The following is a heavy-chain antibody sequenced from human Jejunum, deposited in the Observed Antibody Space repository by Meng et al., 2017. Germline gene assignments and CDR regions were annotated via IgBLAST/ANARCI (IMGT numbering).Heavy chain of an antibody. Sequence: GESLKISCAASGLTFSSYEMNWVRQAPGKGLEWVSYISSSGSTIYYADSVKGRFTISRDNAKNSLYLQMNSLRAEDTAVYYCARPRAGYYFDYWGQGTLVTVSS. J-gene: IGHJ4*02. CDR2: ISSSGSTI. CDR1: GLTFSSYE. V-gene: IGHV3-48*03. D-gene: IGHD6-19*01. CDR3: ARPRAGYYFDY.